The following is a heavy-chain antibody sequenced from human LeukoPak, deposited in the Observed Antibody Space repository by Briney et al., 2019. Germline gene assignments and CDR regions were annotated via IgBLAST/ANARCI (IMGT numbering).Heavy chain of an antibody. D-gene: IGHD6-25*01. CDR3: AKPSSGRRTYYFDY. V-gene: IGHV3-66*02. CDR2: IYTGETT. Sequence: GGSLRLSCAASGFTVSSKYMSWVRQAPGKGLEWVSVIYTGETTYYADSVKGRFAISRDNSKNTVYLQVNSLRAEDTAVYYCAKPSSGRRTYYFDYWGQGTLVTVSS. CDR1: GFTVSSKY. J-gene: IGHJ4*02.